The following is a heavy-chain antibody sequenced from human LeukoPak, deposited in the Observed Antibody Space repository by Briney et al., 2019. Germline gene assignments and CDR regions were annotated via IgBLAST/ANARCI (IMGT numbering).Heavy chain of an antibody. Sequence: SVKVSCKASGGTFSSYAISWVRQAPGQGLEWMGGIIPIFGTANYAQKFQGRVTITADESTSTAYMELSSLRSEDTAVYYCARGRFVVVTAHYGMDVWGQGTTVTVSS. V-gene: IGHV1-69*01. CDR1: GGTFSSYA. CDR3: ARGRFVVVTAHYGMDV. J-gene: IGHJ6*02. D-gene: IGHD2-21*02. CDR2: IIPIFGTA.